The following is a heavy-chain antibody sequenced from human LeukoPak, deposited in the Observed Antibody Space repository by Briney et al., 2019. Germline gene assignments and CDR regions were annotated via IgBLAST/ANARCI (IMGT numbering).Heavy chain of an antibody. CDR1: GYTFTSYY. Sequence: ASVKVSSTASGYTFTSYYIHWVRQAPGQGLEWMGLINPAGGSTTYAQKFQGSRLTLTRDTSTSTVYMELSSLRSEDTAVYYCARGRGVHDSHTYDYFDYWGQGSLVTVSS. J-gene: IGHJ4*02. CDR2: INPAGGST. D-gene: IGHD3-22*01. CDR3: ARGRGVHDSHTYDYFDY. V-gene: IGHV1-46*01.